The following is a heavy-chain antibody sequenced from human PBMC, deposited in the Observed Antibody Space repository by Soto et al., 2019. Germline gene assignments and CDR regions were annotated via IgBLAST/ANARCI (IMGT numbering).Heavy chain of an antibody. CDR3: ARDHDFWSGYYQYMDA. V-gene: IGHV3-48*01. Sequence: GGSLRLSCAASGFTFSSYSMNWVRQAPGKGLEWVSYISSSSSTIYYADSVKGRFTISRDNAKNSLYLQMNSLRAEDTAVYYCARDHDFWSGYYQYMDAWGKGTTVTVSS. J-gene: IGHJ6*03. CDR2: ISSSSSTI. D-gene: IGHD3-3*01. CDR1: GFTFSSYS.